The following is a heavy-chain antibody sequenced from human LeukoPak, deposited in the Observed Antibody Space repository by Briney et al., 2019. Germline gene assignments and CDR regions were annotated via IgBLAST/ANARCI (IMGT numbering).Heavy chain of an antibody. CDR2: ISGSGGST. D-gene: IGHD3-10*01. J-gene: IGHJ5*02. CDR1: GFTFSSYA. CDR3: AKDHYYDSGSYYNWFDP. Sequence: SGGSLRLSCAASGFTFSSYAMSWVRQAPGKGLEWVSAISGSGGSTYYADSVKGRFTISRDNSKNTLYLQMNSLRAEDTAVYYCAKDHYYDSGSYYNWFDPWGQGTLVTVSS. V-gene: IGHV3-23*01.